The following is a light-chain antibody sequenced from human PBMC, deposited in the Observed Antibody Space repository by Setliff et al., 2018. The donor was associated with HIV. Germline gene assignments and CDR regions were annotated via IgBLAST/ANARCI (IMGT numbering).Light chain of an antibody. CDR2: EVS. CDR1: SSDVGGYSY. Sequence: ALTQPASVSGSPGQSITISCTGTSSDVGGYSYVSWYQQHLGKAPKLIIYEVSNRPSGVSNRFSGSKSGNTASLTISGLQAEDEADYYCSSYAVTNTLPFGTGTKVTVL. V-gene: IGLV2-14*01. CDR3: SSYAVTNTLP. J-gene: IGLJ1*01.